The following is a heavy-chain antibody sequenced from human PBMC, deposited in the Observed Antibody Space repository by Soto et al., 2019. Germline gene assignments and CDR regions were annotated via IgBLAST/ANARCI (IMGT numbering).Heavy chain of an antibody. Sequence: LSGISQAPGKGLEWVSAISGSGCRTYYADSVKGRFTISRDNSKNTLYLQMNSLRAEDTAVYYCAKDGITMVRGVMEVWSPGNSVT. CDR3: AKDGITMVRGVMEV. CDR2: ISGSGCRT. V-gene: IGHV3-23*01. J-gene: IGHJ6*02. D-gene: IGHD3-10*01.